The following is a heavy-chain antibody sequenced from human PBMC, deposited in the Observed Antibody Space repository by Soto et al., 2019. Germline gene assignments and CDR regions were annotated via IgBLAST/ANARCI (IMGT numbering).Heavy chain of an antibody. CDR3: AGDKVVSVDTAMVRGRAY. CDR2: ISYDGSNK. D-gene: IGHD5-18*01. CDR1: GFTFSSYA. Sequence: QVQLVESGGGVVQPGRSLRLSCAASGFTFSSYAMHWVRQAPGKGLEWVAVISYDGSNKYYADSVKGRFTISRDNSKNTLDRQMNSLGGEGTAGYSCAGDKVVSVDTAMVRGRAYRGQGTLVTVSS. V-gene: IGHV3-30-3*01. J-gene: IGHJ4*02.